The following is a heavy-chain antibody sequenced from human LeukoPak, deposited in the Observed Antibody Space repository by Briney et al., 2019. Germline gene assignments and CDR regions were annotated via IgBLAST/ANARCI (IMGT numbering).Heavy chain of an antibody. CDR3: ARDTGGSGSPRSDSYYYYGMDV. D-gene: IGHD3-10*01. CDR1: GFTFSSYW. J-gene: IGHJ6*02. Sequence: TGGSLRLSCAASGFTFSSYWMHWVRQAPGKGLVWVSRINSDGSSTSYADSVKGRFTISRDNSKNTLYLQMNGLRAEDTAVYYCARDTGGSGSPRSDSYYYYGMDVWGQGTTVTVSS. V-gene: IGHV3-74*01. CDR2: INSDGSST.